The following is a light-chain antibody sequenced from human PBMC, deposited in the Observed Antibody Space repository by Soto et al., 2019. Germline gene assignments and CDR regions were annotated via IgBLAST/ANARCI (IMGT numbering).Light chain of an antibody. V-gene: IGKV1-39*01. CDR2: AAS. CDR1: QTVIKY. Sequence: DIQMTQSPSSLSASIGDRVTITCRASQTVIKYLNWYQQKPGRAPNLLIYAASRLQSGVPSRFSASGSRTEFTLTISSLQPEDFATYYCQQSYSTLFTFGPGTKVEIK. CDR3: QQSYSTLFT. J-gene: IGKJ3*01.